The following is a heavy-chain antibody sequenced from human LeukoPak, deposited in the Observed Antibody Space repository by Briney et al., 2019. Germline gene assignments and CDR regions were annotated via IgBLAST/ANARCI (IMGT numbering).Heavy chain of an antibody. D-gene: IGHD4-11*01. CDR3: AKVSGYSNSNWLSNYYYYMDV. J-gene: IGHJ6*03. V-gene: IGHV3-23*01. CDR2: ISGSGDST. CDR1: GFTFSSSA. Sequence: PGGSLRLSCAASGFTFSSSAMSWVRQAPGKGLEWVSAISGSGDSTYYADAATGRFSITSARAKTTLTLQLNSKSAENAAIYYFAKVSGYSNSNWLSNYYYYMDVWGKGTTVTVSS.